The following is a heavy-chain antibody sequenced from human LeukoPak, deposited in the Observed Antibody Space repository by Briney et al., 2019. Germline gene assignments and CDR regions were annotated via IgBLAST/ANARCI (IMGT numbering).Heavy chain of an antibody. Sequence: GGSLRVSCAASGFTFDDYAMHWVGQVPGKGLKWVSLISGDGGDTFYAHSVRGRFTISTDNNTNSLFLQIHSLRTEDTALYYCARARGYSNLWGQGTLVTVPS. D-gene: IGHD5-12*01. J-gene: IGHJ4*02. CDR1: GFTFDDYA. CDR3: ARARGYSNL. CDR2: ISGDGGDT. V-gene: IGHV3-43*02.